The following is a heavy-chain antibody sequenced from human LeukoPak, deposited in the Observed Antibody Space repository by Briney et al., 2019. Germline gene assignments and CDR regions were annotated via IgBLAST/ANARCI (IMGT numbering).Heavy chain of an antibody. D-gene: IGHD2-2*01. CDR2: ISRDGGTI. V-gene: IGHV3-23*01. CDR3: AKGDLVVPAAMLDY. Sequence: GGSLRLSCAASGITLNIFAMNWVRQAPGKGLEWVSFISRDGGTIDYADSVKGRFTISRDNSKNTLYLQMNSLRAEDTAVYYCAKGDLVVPAAMLDYWGQGTLVTVSS. J-gene: IGHJ4*02. CDR1: GITLNIFA.